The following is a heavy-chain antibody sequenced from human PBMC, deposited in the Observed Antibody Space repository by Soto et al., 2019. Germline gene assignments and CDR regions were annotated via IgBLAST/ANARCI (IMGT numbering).Heavy chain of an antibody. D-gene: IGHD4-17*01. V-gene: IGHV1-2*02. CDR3: ARDDYGGQSDKLLDY. Sequence: ASVKVSCKASGYTFSAYYIHWVRQAPGQGLEWMGWISPKSGGTNNAQKFQGRVTMTSDTSISTASMELSRLTSDDTAVYYCARDDYGGQSDKLLDYWGQGTPVPVYS. J-gene: IGHJ4*02. CDR2: ISPKSGGT. CDR1: GYTFSAYY.